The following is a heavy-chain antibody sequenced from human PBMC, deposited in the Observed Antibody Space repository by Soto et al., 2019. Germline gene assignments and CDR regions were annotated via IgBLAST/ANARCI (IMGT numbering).Heavy chain of an antibody. CDR2: INHSGST. CDR3: ARTRSLDV. CDR1: GGSLSGYY. D-gene: IGHD1-26*01. Sequence: QVQLQQWGAGLLKPSETLSLTCAVYGGSLSGYYGNWIRQSPGKGLEWIGEINHSGSTNYNPSLKSRVTISIDTSKNQFSLKLSSVTAADSAVYYCARTRSLDVWGQGTTVIFSS. V-gene: IGHV4-34*01. J-gene: IGHJ6*02.